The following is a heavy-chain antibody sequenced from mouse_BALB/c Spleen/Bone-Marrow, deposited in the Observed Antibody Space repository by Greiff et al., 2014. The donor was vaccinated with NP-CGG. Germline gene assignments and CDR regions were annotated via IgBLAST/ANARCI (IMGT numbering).Heavy chain of an antibody. CDR1: GYSITSDYA. D-gene: IGHD1-1*01. V-gene: IGHV3-2*02. CDR2: ISYSGNT. J-gene: IGHJ3*01. Sequence: VQLKESGPGLVKPSQSLSLICTVTGYSITSDYAWNRVRQFPGNKLEWMGYISYSGNTRYNPSFKSRISISRDTSKNQFFLQLNSVTTEDTATYYCARTHYYGSSYPYWGQGTLVTVSA. CDR3: ARTHYYGSSYPY.